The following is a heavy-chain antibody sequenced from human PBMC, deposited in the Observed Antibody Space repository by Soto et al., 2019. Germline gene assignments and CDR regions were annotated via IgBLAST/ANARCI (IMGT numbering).Heavy chain of an antibody. Sequence: PSETLSLTCAVSGGSISSGGYSWSWIRQPPGKALEWIGYIYQSGSTSYNPSLKGRVTISVDRSEDQFSLKLSSVTAADTAVYYCARVSGGYCSGGSCYPFDYWGQGTLVTVSS. CDR1: GGSISSGGYS. CDR3: ARVSGGYCSGGSCYPFDY. V-gene: IGHV4-30-2*01. J-gene: IGHJ4*02. CDR2: IYQSGST. D-gene: IGHD2-15*01.